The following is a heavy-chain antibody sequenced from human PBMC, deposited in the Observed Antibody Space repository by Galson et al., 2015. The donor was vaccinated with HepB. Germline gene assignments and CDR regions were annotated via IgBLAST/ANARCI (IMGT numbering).Heavy chain of an antibody. CDR2: ISYDGDHK. CDR1: GFTFTSCA. V-gene: IGHV3-30-3*01. Sequence: SLRLSCAVHGFTFTSCALHWVRQAPGKGLEWLASISYDGDHKYYADSMKGRFTISRDNSRYTLYLQMNSLRPDDTAVYYCARNPQGEYPFDYWGQGTLVTVSS. CDR3: ARNPQGEYPFDY. J-gene: IGHJ4*02. D-gene: IGHD2/OR15-2a*01.